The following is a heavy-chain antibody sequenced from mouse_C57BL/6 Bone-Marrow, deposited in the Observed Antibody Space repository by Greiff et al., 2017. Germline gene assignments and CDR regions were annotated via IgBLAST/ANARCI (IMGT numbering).Heavy chain of an antibody. V-gene: IGHV14-4*01. CDR2: IDPENGDT. J-gene: IGHJ3*01. Sequence: EVQLQQSGAELVRPGASVKLSCTASGFNIKDDYMPWVKQRPEQGLEWIGWIDPENGDTEYASKFQGKATITADTSSNTAYLQLSSLTSEDTAVYYCTKHPRQLRLAYWGQGTLVTVSA. CDR1: GFNIKDDY. CDR3: TKHPRQLRLAY. D-gene: IGHD3-2*02.